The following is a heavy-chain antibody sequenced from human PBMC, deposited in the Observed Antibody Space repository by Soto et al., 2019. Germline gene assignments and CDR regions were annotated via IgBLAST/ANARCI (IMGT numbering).Heavy chain of an antibody. J-gene: IGHJ4*02. Sequence: QVQLVQSGAEVKKPGASVKVSCKASGYTFTGYYMHWVRQAPGQGLEWMGWINPNSGGTNYAQKFQGWVTMTRDTSISKANMELSRLRSDDTAVYYCAGDRRRGCSSSWYGSGNFDYWGQGTLVTVSS. CDR3: AGDRRRGCSSSWYGSGNFDY. CDR1: GYTFTGYY. V-gene: IGHV1-2*04. D-gene: IGHD6-13*01. CDR2: INPNSGGT.